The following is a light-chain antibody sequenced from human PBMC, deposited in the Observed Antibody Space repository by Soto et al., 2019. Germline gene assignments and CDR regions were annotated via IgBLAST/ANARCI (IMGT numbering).Light chain of an antibody. CDR2: KAS. V-gene: IGKV3-20*01. CDR3: QQYGSSFWT. J-gene: IGKJ1*01. Sequence: ESVLTQSPGTLSLSPGERATLSCRASHSVSSNYLARYQQKPGQAPRLLIYKASSRATGIPDRFSGSGSGTDFTLTISRLEPEDFAVYYCQQYGSSFWTFGQGTQVEIK. CDR1: HSVSSNY.